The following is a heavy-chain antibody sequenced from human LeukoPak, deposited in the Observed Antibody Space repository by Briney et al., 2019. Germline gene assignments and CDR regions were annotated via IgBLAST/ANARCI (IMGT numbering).Heavy chain of an antibody. CDR1: GYTLTELS. J-gene: IGHJ6*02. D-gene: IGHD3-22*01. CDR3: ATRPDSSGYPGYYYGMDV. CDR2: FDPEDGET. V-gene: IGHV1-24*01. Sequence: GASVKVSCKVSGYTLTELSMHWVRQAPGKGLEWMGGFDPEDGETIYAQKFQGRVTMTEDTSTDTAYMELSSLGSEDTAVYYRATRPDSSGYPGYYYGMDVWGQGTTVTVSS.